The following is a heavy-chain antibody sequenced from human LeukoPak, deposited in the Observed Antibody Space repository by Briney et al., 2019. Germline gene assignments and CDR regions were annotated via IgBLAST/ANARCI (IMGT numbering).Heavy chain of an antibody. D-gene: IGHD3-22*01. J-gene: IGHJ3*02. Sequence: ASVKVFCKASGYTFTSYDINWVRQATGQGLEWMGWMNPNSGNTGYAQKFQGRVTMTRNTSISTAYMELSSLRSEDTTVYYCARDYYDSSGQALSGAFDIWGQGTMVTVSS. CDR1: GYTFTSYD. CDR2: MNPNSGNT. V-gene: IGHV1-8*01. CDR3: ARDYYDSSGQALSGAFDI.